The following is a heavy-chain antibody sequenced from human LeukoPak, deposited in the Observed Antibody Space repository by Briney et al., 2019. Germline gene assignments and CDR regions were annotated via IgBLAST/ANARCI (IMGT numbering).Heavy chain of an antibody. V-gene: IGHV4-59*08. CDR2: ISNSGST. J-gene: IGHJ4*02. D-gene: IGHD2-15*01. CDR1: GGSISSYY. CDR3: ARHGRYLDN. Sequence: SETLSLTCTVSGGSISSYYWSWIRQPPGKGLEWIGYISNSGSTNYNPSLKSRVTISVDTSKKQFSLKLSSVTAADTAGYYCARHGRYLDNWGQGTLVTVSS.